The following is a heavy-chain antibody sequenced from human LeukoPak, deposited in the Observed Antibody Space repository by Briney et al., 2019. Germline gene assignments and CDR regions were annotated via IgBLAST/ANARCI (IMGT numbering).Heavy chain of an antibody. CDR1: GFTSSSYG. Sequence: GGSLRLSCAASGFTSSSYGMHWVRQAPGKGLEWVAFIRDYGSSQYYADSVRGRFTISRDNSKNTVSLQMNSLTAADTAVYFCARRGDYWSGVYTTSLDSWGQGTLVIVSS. CDR2: IRDYGSSQ. J-gene: IGHJ4*02. D-gene: IGHD3-3*01. V-gene: IGHV3-30*02. CDR3: ARRGDYWSGVYTTSLDS.